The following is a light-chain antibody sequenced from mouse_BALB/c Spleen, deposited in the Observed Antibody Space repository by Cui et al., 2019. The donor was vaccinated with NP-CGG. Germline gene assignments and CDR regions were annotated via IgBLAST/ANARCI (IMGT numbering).Light chain of an antibody. J-gene: IGLJ1*01. Sequence: QAVVTQESALTTSPGETVTLTCRSSTGAVTPSNYANWVQEKPDHLFTGLMGGTNNWTPGVPARFSGSLIGDKTALTITGAQTEDEAIYFCALWYSNHWVFGGGTKLTVL. V-gene: IGLV1*01. CDR1: TGAVTPSNY. CDR2: GTN. CDR3: ALWYSNHWV.